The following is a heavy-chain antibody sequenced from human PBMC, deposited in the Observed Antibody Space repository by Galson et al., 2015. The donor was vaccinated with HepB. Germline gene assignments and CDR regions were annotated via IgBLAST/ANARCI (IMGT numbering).Heavy chain of an antibody. D-gene: IGHD6-19*01. Sequence: SCKASGYTFTSYAMHWVRQAPGQRLEWMGWINAGNGNTKYSQKFQGRVTITRDTSASTAYMELSSLRSEDTAVYYCARDNGLASYYYGMDVWGQGTTVTVSS. CDR1: GYTFTSYA. CDR2: INAGNGNT. CDR3: ARDNGLASYYYGMDV. V-gene: IGHV1-3*01. J-gene: IGHJ6*02.